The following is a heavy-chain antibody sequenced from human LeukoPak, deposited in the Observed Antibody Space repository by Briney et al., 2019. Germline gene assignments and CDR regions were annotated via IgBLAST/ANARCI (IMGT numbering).Heavy chain of an antibody. CDR2: INAGNGNT. D-gene: IGHD2-15*01. CDR3: AREGPNIVVVVAATQGFDY. J-gene: IGHJ4*02. CDR1: GYTFTSYA. V-gene: IGHV1-3*01. Sequence: ASVKVSCKASGYTFTSYAMHWVRQAPGQRLEWMGWINAGNGNTKYSQKFQGRVTITRDTSASTAYMELSSLRSEDTAVYYCAREGPNIVVVVAATQGFDYWGQGTLVTVSS.